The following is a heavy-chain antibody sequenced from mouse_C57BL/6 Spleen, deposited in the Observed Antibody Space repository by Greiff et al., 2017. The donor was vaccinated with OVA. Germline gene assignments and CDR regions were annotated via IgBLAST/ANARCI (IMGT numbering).Heavy chain of an antibody. V-gene: IGHV1-19*01. D-gene: IGHD2-4*01. Sequence: EVQLVEAGPVLVKPGASVKMSCKASGYTFTDYYMNWVKQSHGKSLEWIGVINPYNGGTSYNQKFKGKATLTIDKSSSTAYMELNSLTSEDSAVYYCAGDYRGYFDYWGQGTTLTVSS. CDR3: AGDYRGYFDY. CDR1: GYTFTDYY. J-gene: IGHJ2*01. CDR2: INPYNGGT.